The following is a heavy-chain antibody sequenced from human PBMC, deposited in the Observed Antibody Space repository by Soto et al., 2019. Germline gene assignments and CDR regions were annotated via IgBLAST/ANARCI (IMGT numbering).Heavy chain of an antibody. CDR1: GFTFSNYW. CDR3: ARGYGGTDRIDS. Sequence: EVQLVESGGGLVQPGGSLRLSCAASGFTFSNYWMHWVRQAPGKGLVWVSRVNSDGSSTYYADSVKGRFTISRDAAKNTVYLETNSLSAEDTAVYYCARGYGGTDRIDSWGHGTLVTVSS. V-gene: IGHV3-74*01. D-gene: IGHD1-26*01. J-gene: IGHJ5*01. CDR2: VNSDGSST.